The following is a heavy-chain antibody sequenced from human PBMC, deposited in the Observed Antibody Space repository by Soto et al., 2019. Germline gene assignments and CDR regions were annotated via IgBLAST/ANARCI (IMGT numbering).Heavy chain of an antibody. J-gene: IGHJ4*02. D-gene: IGHD4-17*01. V-gene: IGHV4-59*01. Sequence: TSETLSLTCTVSGGSISSYYWSWIRQPPGKGLEWIGYIYYSGSTNYNPSLKSRVTISVDTSKNQFSLKLSSVTAADTAVYYCARVGYGDYSSTYFDYWGQGTLVTVSS. CDR3: ARVGYGDYSSTYFDY. CDR2: IYYSGST. CDR1: GGSISSYY.